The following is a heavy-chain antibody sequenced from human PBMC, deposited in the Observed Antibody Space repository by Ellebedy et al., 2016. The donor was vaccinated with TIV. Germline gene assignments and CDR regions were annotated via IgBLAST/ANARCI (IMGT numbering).Heavy chain of an antibody. Sequence: PGGSLRLSCAASGFTFSSNDMHWVGQPTGKGLEWVSGITFAGDTYYLSSVKGRFIISRDSAKNSLYLQMNSLRAEDTAVYYCARATSGFDYWGQGALATVSS. J-gene: IGHJ4*02. D-gene: IGHD5-24*01. CDR2: ITFAGDT. CDR3: ARATSGFDY. CDR1: GFTFSSND. V-gene: IGHV3-13*01.